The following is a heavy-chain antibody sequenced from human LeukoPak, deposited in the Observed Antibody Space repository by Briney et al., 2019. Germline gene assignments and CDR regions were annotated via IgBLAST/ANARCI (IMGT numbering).Heavy chain of an antibody. CDR2: MYYTGTI. Sequence: SETLSLTCTVSGDSITSSSYYWGWIRQPPGKGLEWIGTMYYTGTIYYNPSLKSRVTISVDTSKNQFSLSLSSVTAADTAVYYCARPIRNWGQGTLVTVSS. J-gene: IGHJ4*02. CDR3: ARPIRN. CDR1: GDSITSSSYY. V-gene: IGHV4-39*07.